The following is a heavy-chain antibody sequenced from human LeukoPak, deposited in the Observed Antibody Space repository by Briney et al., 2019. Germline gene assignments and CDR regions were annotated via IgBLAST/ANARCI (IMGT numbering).Heavy chain of an antibody. D-gene: IGHD2-8*02. V-gene: IGHV3-64*01. CDR1: GFTFSSYA. J-gene: IGHJ3*02. CDR2: ISSNGGST. CDR3: ARDSPVLGDAFDI. Sequence: GGSLRLSCAASGFTFSSYAMHWVRQAPGKGLEYVSAISSNGGSTYYANSVKGRFTISRDNSKNTLYLQMGSLRAEDMAVYYSARDSPVLGDAFDIWGQGTMVTVSS.